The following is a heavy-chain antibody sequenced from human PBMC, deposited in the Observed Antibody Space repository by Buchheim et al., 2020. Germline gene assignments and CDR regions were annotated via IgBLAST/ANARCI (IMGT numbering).Heavy chain of an antibody. J-gene: IGHJ4*02. CDR2: IWYDGSNK. CDR3: ARDLWTLDAIPFDY. V-gene: IGHV3-33*01. CDR1: GFTFSSYG. D-gene: IGHD2-8*01. Sequence: QVQLVESGGGVVQPGRSLRLSCAASGFTFSSYGMHWVRQAPGKGLEWVAVIWYDGSNKYYADSVKGRFTISRDNSKNTLYLQMNSLRAEDTAVYYCARDLWTLDAIPFDYWGQGTL.